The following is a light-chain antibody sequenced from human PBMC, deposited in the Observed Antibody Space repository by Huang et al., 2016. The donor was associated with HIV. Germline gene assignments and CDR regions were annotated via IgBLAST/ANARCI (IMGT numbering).Light chain of an antibody. CDR2: GAT. V-gene: IGKV3-20*01. CDR1: QRVSTDY. J-gene: IGKJ4*01. CDR3: QQYGNSPLT. Sequence: ETVLTQSPGILSLSPWERATLSCRASQRVSTDYLAWYQQKPGQAPRRLIHGATVRATGIPDGFSGSGSGTDFTLTISRLGPEDFALYYCQQYGNSPLTFGGGTEVEIK.